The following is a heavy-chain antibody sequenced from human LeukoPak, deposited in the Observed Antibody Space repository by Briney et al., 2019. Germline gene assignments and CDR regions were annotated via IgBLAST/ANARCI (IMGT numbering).Heavy chain of an antibody. CDR3: ARDFGYGDYVSLGWFDP. J-gene: IGHJ5*02. CDR1: GFTFSDYY. D-gene: IGHD4-17*01. Sequence: GGSLRLSCAASGFTFSDYYMSWIRQAPGKGLEWVSYISSSSSYTNYADSVKGRFTISRDNAKNSLYLQMNSLRAEDTAVYYSARDFGYGDYVSLGWFDPWGQGTLVTVSS. V-gene: IGHV3-11*06. CDR2: ISSSSSYT.